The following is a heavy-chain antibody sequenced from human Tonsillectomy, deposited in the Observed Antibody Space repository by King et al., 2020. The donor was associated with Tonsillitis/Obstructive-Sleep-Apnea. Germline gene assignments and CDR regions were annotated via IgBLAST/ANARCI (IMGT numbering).Heavy chain of an antibody. CDR3: ARVLRGGALYGSGTYYPPPPYYFDY. CDR2: IIPILGIA. CDR1: GGTFSSYA. V-gene: IGHV1-69*04. Sequence: QLVQSGAEVRKPGSSVKVSCKASGGTFSSYAINWVRQAPGQGLEWMGRIIPILGIANYAQKFQGRVTITADKSTSTAYMELSSLRSEDTALYYCARVLRGGALYGSGTYYPPPPYYFDYWGQGTLVTVSS. J-gene: IGHJ4*02. D-gene: IGHD3-10*01.